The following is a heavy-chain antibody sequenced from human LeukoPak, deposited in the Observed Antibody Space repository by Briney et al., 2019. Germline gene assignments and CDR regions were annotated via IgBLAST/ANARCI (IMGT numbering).Heavy chain of an antibody. V-gene: IGHV4-59*08. CDR1: GGSISSYY. CDR3: ARQYYYDGSGPFQH. CDR2: IYYSGSTY. Sequence: TPSETLSLTCTVSGGSISSYYWSWIRQPPGKGLGWIGYIYYSGSTYYYNPSLKSRVTMSVDTSKNQFSLKLSSVTAADTAVYYCARQYYYDGSGPFQHWGQGTLVTVSS. D-gene: IGHD3-22*01. J-gene: IGHJ1*01.